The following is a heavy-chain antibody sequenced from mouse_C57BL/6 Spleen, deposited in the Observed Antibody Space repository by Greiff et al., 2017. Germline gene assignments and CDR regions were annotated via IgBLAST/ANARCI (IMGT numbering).Heavy chain of an antibody. J-gene: IGHJ4*01. CDR1: GFTFSSYA. Sequence: EVQGVESGGGLVKPGGSLKLSCAASGFTFSSYAMSWVRQTPEKRLEWVATISDGGSYTYYPDNVKGRFTISRDNAKNNLYLQMSHLKSEDTAMYYCARGRWITRYAMDYWGQGTSVTVSS. D-gene: IGHD2-4*01. V-gene: IGHV5-4*01. CDR2: ISDGGSYT. CDR3: ARGRWITRYAMDY.